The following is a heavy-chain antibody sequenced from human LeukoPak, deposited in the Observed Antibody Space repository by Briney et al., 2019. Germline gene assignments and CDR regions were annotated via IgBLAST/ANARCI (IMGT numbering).Heavy chain of an antibody. CDR2: I. Sequence: GGSLRLSCAASGFTFSSYSMNWVRQAPGKGLEWVSSIKGRFTISRDNAKNSLYLQMNSLRAEDTAVYYCATGGGDWFDSWGQGTLVTVSS. D-gene: IGHD2-8*02. J-gene: IGHJ5*01. CDR3: ATGGGDWFDS. CDR1: GFTFSSYS. V-gene: IGHV3-21*01.